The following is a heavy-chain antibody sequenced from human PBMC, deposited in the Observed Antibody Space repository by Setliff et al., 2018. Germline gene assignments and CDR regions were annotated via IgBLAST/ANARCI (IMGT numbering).Heavy chain of an antibody. V-gene: IGHV3-23*01. J-gene: IGHJ4*02. CDR2: ISGSAGSI. CDR1: GFSFSFYA. Sequence: QPGGSLRLSCAASGFSFSFYAMSWVRQAPGKGLEWVSTISGSAGSIHLADSVKGRFTISRDNSKNTLYLQMNSPRAEDTAVYYCATYKRSSSFEYWGQGSLVTVSS. CDR3: ATYKRSSSFEY. D-gene: IGHD6-6*01.